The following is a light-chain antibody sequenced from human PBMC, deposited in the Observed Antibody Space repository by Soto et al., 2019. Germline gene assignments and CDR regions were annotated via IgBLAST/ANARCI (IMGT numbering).Light chain of an antibody. Sequence: QSVLTQPPSASGTPGQRVTISCSGSSSNIGTYTVNWYQQLPGTAPKLLMFSNNQRPSGVPDRFSVSKSGTSASLAISELQSGDEAYYACAACDDSLHAVVFGGGTQLTVL. V-gene: IGLV1-44*01. J-gene: IGLJ3*02. CDR2: SNN. CDR1: SSNIGTYT. CDR3: AACDDSLHAVV.